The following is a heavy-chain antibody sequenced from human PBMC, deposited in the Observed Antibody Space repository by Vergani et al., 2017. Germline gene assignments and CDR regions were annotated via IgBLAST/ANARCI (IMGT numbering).Heavy chain of an antibody. J-gene: IGHJ4*02. CDR1: GFTFSGSA. CDR3: AKKELLWFGELSFFDY. D-gene: IGHD3-10*01. CDR2: IRSKANSYAT. Sequence: EVQLVESGGGLVQPGGSLKLSCAASGFTFSGSAMHWVRQASGKGLEWVGRIRSKANSYATAYAASVKGRFTISRDDSKNTAYLQMNSLRAEYTAVYYCAKKELLWFGELSFFDYWGQGTLVTVSS. V-gene: IGHV3-73*02.